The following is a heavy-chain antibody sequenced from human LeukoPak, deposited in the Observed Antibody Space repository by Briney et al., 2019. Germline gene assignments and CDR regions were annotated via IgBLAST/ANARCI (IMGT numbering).Heavy chain of an antibody. Sequence: ASVKVSCKASGYTFTSYDINWVRQATGQGLEWMGWMNPNSGNTGYAQKFQGGVTMTRNTSISTAYMELSSLRSEDTAVYYCTTRKNGYYYGSGSYSYYFDYWGQGTLVTVSS. CDR3: TTRKNGYYYGSGSYSYYFDY. D-gene: IGHD3-10*01. V-gene: IGHV1-8*01. J-gene: IGHJ4*02. CDR2: MNPNSGNT. CDR1: GYTFTSYD.